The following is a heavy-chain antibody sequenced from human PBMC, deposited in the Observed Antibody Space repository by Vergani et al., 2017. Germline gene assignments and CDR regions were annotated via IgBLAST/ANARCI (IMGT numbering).Heavy chain of an antibody. Sequence: EVQLVESGGGVVRPGGSLRLSCAASGFTFDDYGMSWVRQTPGKGLEWVSAINWNGDITAYADSVKGRFTISRDNAKNSLYLQMNSLRADDTALYHWARFGNSYYYYYMDVWGKGTTVTVSS. D-gene: IGHD3-10*01. J-gene: IGHJ6*03. CDR1: GFTFDDYG. V-gene: IGHV3-20*01. CDR3: ARFGNSYYYYYMDV. CDR2: INWNGDIT.